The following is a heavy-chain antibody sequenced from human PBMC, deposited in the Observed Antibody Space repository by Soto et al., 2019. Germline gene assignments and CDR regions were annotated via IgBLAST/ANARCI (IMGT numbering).Heavy chain of an antibody. V-gene: IGHV5-51*01. CDR2: IYPGDSYT. D-gene: IGHD2-2*01. CDR1: GYRFTNYL. J-gene: IGHJ6*02. Sequence: PGESLKISCKGSGYRFTNYLIGWVRQMPGKGLEWMGIIYPGDSYTNYSPSFQGHVTISADKSVSTAYLQWSSLKASDTAMYYCASSPRGYCSSTSCRELGNYYGMDVWGQGTTVTVSS. CDR3: ASSPRGYCSSTSCRELGNYYGMDV.